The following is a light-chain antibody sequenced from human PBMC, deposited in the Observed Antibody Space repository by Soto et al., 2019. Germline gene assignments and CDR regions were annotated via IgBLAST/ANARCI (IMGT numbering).Light chain of an antibody. CDR2: ATS. J-gene: IGKJ2*01. CDR3: QRYGASSLT. Sequence: ELVLTQSPGPLSLSTGERATLSCRASQSVDSSYLRWYQHKPGQAPRLLIYATSSRSTGIPDRFSGSGSGTDFTLSIRRLEPEDWAVDDGQRYGASSLTFGRGTILEIK. V-gene: IGKV3-20*01. CDR1: QSVDSSY.